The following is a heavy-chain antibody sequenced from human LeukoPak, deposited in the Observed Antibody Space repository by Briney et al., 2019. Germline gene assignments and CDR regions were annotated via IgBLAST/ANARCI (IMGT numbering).Heavy chain of an antibody. J-gene: IGHJ4*02. CDR3: ARPATTMVPYYFYY. D-gene: IGHD5-18*01. Sequence: GESLKISCKGSGYSFTSYWIGWVRQMPGEGLEWMGIIYPGDSDTRYSPSFQGQVTFSADKSISTAYLQWSSLNASVTAMYSCARPATTMVPYYFYYWGQGTLVTVSS. CDR2: IYPGDSDT. CDR1: GYSFTSYW. V-gene: IGHV5-51*01.